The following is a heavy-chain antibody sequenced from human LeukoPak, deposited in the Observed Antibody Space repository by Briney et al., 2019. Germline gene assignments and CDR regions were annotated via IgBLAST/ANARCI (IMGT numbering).Heavy chain of an antibody. CDR3: ARQNRYCSGGSCYVAFDI. CDR1: GFTFSSYG. V-gene: IGHV3-33*01. CDR2: IWYDGSNK. J-gene: IGHJ3*02. Sequence: PGRSLRLSCAASGFTFSSYGMHWVRQAPGKGLEWVAVIWYDGSNKYYADSVKGRFTISRDNSKNTLYLQMKSLRAEDTAVYYCARQNRYCSGGSCYVAFDIWGQGTMVTVSS. D-gene: IGHD2-15*01.